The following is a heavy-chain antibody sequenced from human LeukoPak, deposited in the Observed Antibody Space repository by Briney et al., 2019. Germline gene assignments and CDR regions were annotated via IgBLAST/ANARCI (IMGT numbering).Heavy chain of an antibody. D-gene: IGHD3-22*01. CDR3: ARRSGVLDSRDSRYYFDH. CDR2: INHSGST. V-gene: IGHV4-34*01. J-gene: IGHJ4*02. CDR1: GFTFGDYA. Sequence: GSLRLSCTTSGFTFGDYAMSWVRQAPGKGLEWIGEINHSGSTNYNPSLKSRVTISVDTSKNRFSLKLTSVTAADTAVYYCARRSGVLDSRDSRYYFDHWGQGTLVTVSS.